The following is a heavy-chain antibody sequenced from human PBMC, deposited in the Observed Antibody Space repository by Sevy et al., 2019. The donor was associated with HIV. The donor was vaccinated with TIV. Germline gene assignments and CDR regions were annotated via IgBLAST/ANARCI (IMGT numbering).Heavy chain of an antibody. CDR1: GFTFSKYS. CDR2: LSFGCGEI. V-gene: IGHV3-23*01. J-gene: IGHJ4*02. CDR3: TGDGCTNPHDY. D-gene: IGHD2-8*01. Sequence: GGSLRLSCVASGFTFSKYSMSWVRQPPGKGLEWVSTLSFGCGEINYADSVKGRFTISRDNSKSSVYLQMDNLRPEDTAVYYCTGDGCTNPHDYWGQGTLVTVSS.